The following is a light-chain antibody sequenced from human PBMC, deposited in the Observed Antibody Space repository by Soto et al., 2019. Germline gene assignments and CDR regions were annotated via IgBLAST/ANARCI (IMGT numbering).Light chain of an antibody. CDR3: QQYNDWPSVT. Sequence: EIVMTQSPATLSVSPGERVTLSCRASQDISNSLAWYQQKPGQAPRLLIYGASNWATGLPARFSGSGSGTEFTLTISSLQSEDLGIYYCQQYNDWPSVTFGGGTKVEVK. CDR1: QDISNS. V-gene: IGKV3-15*01. CDR2: GAS. J-gene: IGKJ4*01.